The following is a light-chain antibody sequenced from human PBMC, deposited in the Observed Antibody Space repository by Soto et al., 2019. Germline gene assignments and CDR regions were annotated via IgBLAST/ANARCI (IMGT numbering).Light chain of an antibody. CDR1: QSFRGL. V-gene: IGKV3-11*01. J-gene: IGKJ5*01. CDR3: QQRHMWPST. CDR2: DAY. Sequence: EVVLTQSPVTLSLPPGERATLSCRASQSFRGLLAWYQQKPGQAPRLLIYDAYNMATGIPPRFSGSGSGTDFTLTISSLEPEDSAVYYCQQRHMWPSTFGQGTRLEIK.